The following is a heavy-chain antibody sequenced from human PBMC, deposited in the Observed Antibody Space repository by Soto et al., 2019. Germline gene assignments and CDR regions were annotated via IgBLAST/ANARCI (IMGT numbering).Heavy chain of an antibody. V-gene: IGHV6-1*01. CDR2: TYYRSKWYN. CDR1: GGSVSSNSAA. CDR3: ARNEVTFGGVIPDAFDI. Sequence: LSLTCAISGGSVSSNSAAWNWIRQSPSRGLEWLGRTYYRSKWYNDYAVSVKSRITINPDTSKNQFSLQLNSVTPEDTAVYYCARNEVTFGGVIPDAFDIWGQGTMVTVSS. D-gene: IGHD3-16*02. J-gene: IGHJ3*02.